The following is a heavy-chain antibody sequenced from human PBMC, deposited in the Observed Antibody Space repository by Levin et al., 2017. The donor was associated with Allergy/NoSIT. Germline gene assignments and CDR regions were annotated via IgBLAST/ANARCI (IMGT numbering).Heavy chain of an antibody. J-gene: IGHJ3*02. CDR2: ISSSSSYI. D-gene: IGHD3-10*01. CDR3: ARSYKSHSGAFDI. V-gene: IGHV3-21*01. CDR1: GFTFSSYS. Sequence: GGSLRLSCAASGFTFSSYSMNWVRQAPGKGLEWVSSISSSSSYIYYADSVKGRFTISRDNAKNSLYLQMNSLRAEVTAVYYCARSYKSHSGAFDIWGQGTMVTVSS.